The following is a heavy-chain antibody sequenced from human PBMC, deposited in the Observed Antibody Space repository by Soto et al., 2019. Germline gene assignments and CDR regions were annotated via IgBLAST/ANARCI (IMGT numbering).Heavy chain of an antibody. D-gene: IGHD3-10*01. J-gene: IGHJ4*02. CDR3: AAYYGSGSYFY. Sequence: QVQLVESGGGVVQPGRSPRLSCAASGFTFSDYGMQWVRQAPGKGLEWVAVIWSDGSTKYYADSVKGRFTISRDNPKNTLYLQMNSLRVEDTALYYCAAYYGSGSYFYWGQGTLVTVSS. CDR1: GFTFSDYG. CDR2: IWSDGSTK. V-gene: IGHV3-33*01.